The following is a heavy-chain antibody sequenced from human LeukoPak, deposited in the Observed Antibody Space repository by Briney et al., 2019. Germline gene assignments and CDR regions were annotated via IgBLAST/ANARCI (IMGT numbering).Heavy chain of an antibody. Sequence: GQSLKISCKGSGYSFTTYWIAWVRQMPGRGLEWMGIISPDDSDIRYSPSFQGHVTISADKSISTAYLQWSSLQASDTAMYYCARHEGSGSYYSYWGQGTLVTVST. CDR2: ISPDDSDI. J-gene: IGHJ4*02. D-gene: IGHD1-26*01. CDR1: GYSFTTYW. V-gene: IGHV5-51*01. CDR3: ARHEGSGSYYSY.